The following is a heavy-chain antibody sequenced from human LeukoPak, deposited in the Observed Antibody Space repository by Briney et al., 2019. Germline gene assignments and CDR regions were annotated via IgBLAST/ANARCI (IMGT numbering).Heavy chain of an antibody. V-gene: IGHV4-59*01. J-gene: IGHJ4*02. CDR3: ARGGYYGSAFDY. CDR1: GGSISSYY. CDR2: IYYSGST. D-gene: IGHD3-10*01. Sequence: SETLSLTCTVSGGSISSYYWSWLRQPPGKGLEWIGYIYYSGSTNYNPSLKSRVTISVDTSKNQFSLKLSSVTAADTAVYYCARGGYYGSAFDYWGQGTLVTVSS.